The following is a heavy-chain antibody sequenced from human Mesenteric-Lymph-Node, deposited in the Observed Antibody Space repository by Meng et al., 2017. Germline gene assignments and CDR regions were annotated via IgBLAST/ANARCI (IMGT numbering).Heavy chain of an antibody. J-gene: IGHJ4*02. Sequence: GESLKISCAASGFTFSSYAMSWVRQAPGKGLEWVSAISGSGGSTYYADSVKGRFTISRDNSKNTLYLQMNSLRAEDTAVYYCARDRPSGGALDYWGQGTLVTVSS. V-gene: IGHV3-23*01. CDR2: ISGSGGST. D-gene: IGHD5-12*01. CDR1: GFTFSSYA. CDR3: ARDRPSGGALDY.